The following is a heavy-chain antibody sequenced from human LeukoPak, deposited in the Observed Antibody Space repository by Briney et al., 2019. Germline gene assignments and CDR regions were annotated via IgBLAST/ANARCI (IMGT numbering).Heavy chain of an antibody. V-gene: IGHV3-48*04. CDR3: ARDVFGAPHGY. Sequence: GGSLRLSCAASGFTFRTYNMHWVRQAPGKGLEWVSYISSSSSTIYYADSVKGRFTISRDNAKNSLYLHLSSLRAEDTAVYYCARDVFGAPHGYWGQGTLVTVSS. D-gene: IGHD3-16*01. J-gene: IGHJ4*02. CDR2: ISSSSSTI. CDR1: GFTFRTYN.